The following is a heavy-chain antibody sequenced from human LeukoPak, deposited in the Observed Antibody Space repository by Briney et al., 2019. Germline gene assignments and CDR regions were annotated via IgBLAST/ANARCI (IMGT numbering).Heavy chain of an antibody. Sequence: ASVKVSCKASGYTFTGSYMHWVRQAPGQGLEWMGWSNPNSGGTNYAQKFQGRVTMTRDTAISTAYMELSRLRSDDTAVYYCARAVSYYYDSSGYSADYWGQGTLVTVSS. CDR3: ARAVSYYYDSSGYSADY. V-gene: IGHV1-2*02. J-gene: IGHJ4*02. D-gene: IGHD3-22*01. CDR1: GYTFTGSY. CDR2: SNPNSGGT.